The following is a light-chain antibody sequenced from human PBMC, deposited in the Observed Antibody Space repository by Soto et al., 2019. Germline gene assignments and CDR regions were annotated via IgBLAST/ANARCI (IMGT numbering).Light chain of an antibody. Sequence: DIEMPQSPSSVFACVGDRATITCRASQAIRSWLAWYQQTPGKAPKILIYGASSLQSGVPSRFRGSGSWTDCTLTINRLQPEDFETDYGQQANSFPMTFGQGTRLEIK. CDR2: GAS. CDR3: QQANSFPMT. V-gene: IGKV1-12*01. J-gene: IGKJ5*01. CDR1: QAIRSW.